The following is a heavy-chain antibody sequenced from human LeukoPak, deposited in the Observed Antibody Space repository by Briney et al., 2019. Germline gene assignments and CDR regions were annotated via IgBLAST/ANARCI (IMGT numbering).Heavy chain of an antibody. D-gene: IGHD3-10*01. CDR3: ARGQGTQAGNWFDP. J-gene: IGHJ5*02. CDR2: INTNTGNP. V-gene: IGHV7-4-1*02. CDR1: GYTFTSYA. Sequence: ASVKVSCKASGYTFTSYAMNWLRQAPGQGLEWMGWINTNTGNPTYAQGFTGRFVFSLDTSVSTAYLQISSLKAEDTAVYYCARGQGTQAGNWFDPWGQGTLVTVSS.